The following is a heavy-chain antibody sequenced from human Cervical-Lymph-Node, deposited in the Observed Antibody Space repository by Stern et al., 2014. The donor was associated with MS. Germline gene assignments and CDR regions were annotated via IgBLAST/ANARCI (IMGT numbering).Heavy chain of an antibody. V-gene: IGHV1-69*09. J-gene: IGHJ5*02. CDR3: ARERLGTVIIPKGP. Sequence: QVQLVQSGAEVKNPGSSVKVSCKASGDTFSSSAFSWVRQAPGQGLVWMGRIIPILAVTNYAQKFRGRVTLTADKSTSTAYMELSSLGSEDTAVYFCARERLGTVIIPKGPWGQGSLVTVSS. CDR1: GDTFSSSA. D-gene: IGHD3-10*01. CDR2: IIPILAVT.